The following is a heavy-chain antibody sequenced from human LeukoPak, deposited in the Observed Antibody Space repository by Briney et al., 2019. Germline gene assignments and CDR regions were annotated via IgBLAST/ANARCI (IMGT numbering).Heavy chain of an antibody. D-gene: IGHD2-2*01. V-gene: IGHV1-46*01. Sequence: ASVKVSCKASGGTFSSYAISWVRQAPGQGLEWMGIINPSGGSTSYAQKFQGRVTMTRDTSTSTVYMELSSLRSEDTAVYYCAREGIVVPAAIHFWFDPWGQGTLVTVSS. J-gene: IGHJ5*02. CDR2: INPSGGST. CDR3: AREGIVVPAAIHFWFDP. CDR1: GGTFSSYA.